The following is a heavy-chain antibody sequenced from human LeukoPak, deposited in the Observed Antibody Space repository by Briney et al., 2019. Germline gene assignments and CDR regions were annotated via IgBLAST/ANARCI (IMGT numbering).Heavy chain of an antibody. CDR1: GFTFSDYY. Sequence: PGGSLRLSCAASGFTFSDYYMSWIRQAPGKGLEWVSYIRSSGSNIYYADSVKGRFTISRDNAKNSLYLHMICMRDEDTTVYYCARLMGDCSSTRCSVSYYYYYMDVWGKGTTVTVSS. V-gene: IGHV3-11*01. CDR2: IRSSGSNI. D-gene: IGHD2-2*01. J-gene: IGHJ6*03. CDR3: ARLMGDCSSTRCSVSYYYYYMDV.